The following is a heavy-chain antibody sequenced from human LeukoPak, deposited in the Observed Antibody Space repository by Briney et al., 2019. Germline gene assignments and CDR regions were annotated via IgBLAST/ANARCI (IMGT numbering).Heavy chain of an antibody. CDR2: RSSSSYT. CDR3: ARGDYDSSGYYEV. J-gene: IGHJ4*02. CDR1: GFSFSDYS. V-gene: IGHV3-11*05. Sequence: GGSLRLSCAASGFSFSDYSMSWMRQAPGKGLECISYRSSSSYTNYADSVKGRFTISRDNAKNSLYLQMNSPRAEDTAVYYCARGDYDSSGYYEVWGQGTLVTVSS. D-gene: IGHD3-22*01.